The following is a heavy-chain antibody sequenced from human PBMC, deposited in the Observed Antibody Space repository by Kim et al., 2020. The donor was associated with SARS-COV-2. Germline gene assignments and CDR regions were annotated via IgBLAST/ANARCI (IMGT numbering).Heavy chain of an antibody. V-gene: IGHV3-74*01. CDR3: ASRSGDY. CDR2: DGRSP. Sequence: DGRSPSYADSVKGRFTISRDNAKNTLYLQMNSLRAEDTAVYYCASRSGDYWGQGTLVTVSS. J-gene: IGHJ4*02.